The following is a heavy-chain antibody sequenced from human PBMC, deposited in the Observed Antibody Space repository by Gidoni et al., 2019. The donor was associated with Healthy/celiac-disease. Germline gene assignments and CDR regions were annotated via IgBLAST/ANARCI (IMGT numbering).Heavy chain of an antibody. CDR1: GFSLSNARMG. V-gene: IGHV2-26*01. CDR3: ARNRGYSYGYMGVYYFDY. Sequence: QVTLKESGPVLVKPTETLTLTCTVSGFSLSNARMGVSWIRQPPGKALEWLAHIFSNDEKSYSTSLKSRLTISKDTSKSQVVLTMTNMDPVDTATYYCARNRGYSYGYMGVYYFDYWGQGTLVTVSS. D-gene: IGHD5-18*01. J-gene: IGHJ4*02. CDR2: IFSNDEK.